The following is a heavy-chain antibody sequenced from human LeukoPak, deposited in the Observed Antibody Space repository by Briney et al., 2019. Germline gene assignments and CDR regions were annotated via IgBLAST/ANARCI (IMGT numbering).Heavy chain of an antibody. CDR2: VKHDGNVN. Sequence: GGSLRLSCAVSGLTFSTYWMSWVRQAPGQGLEWVANVKHDGNVNYYVDSVKGRFTISRDNAKNSLYLQMSNLRAEDTAVYFCARGGGLDVWGQGATVTVSS. CDR1: GLTFSTYW. V-gene: IGHV3-7*03. D-gene: IGHD3-16*01. CDR3: ARGGGLDV. J-gene: IGHJ6*02.